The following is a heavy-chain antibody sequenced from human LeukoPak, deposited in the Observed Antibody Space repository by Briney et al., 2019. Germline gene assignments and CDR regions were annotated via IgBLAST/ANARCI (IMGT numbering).Heavy chain of an antibody. J-gene: IGHJ1*01. D-gene: IGHD4-17*01. CDR1: GFTFSSYA. V-gene: IGHV3-23*01. CDR3: AKLTVTTSAAEHFHH. CDR2: ISGSGGST. Sequence: GGSLRLSCAASGFTFSSYAMNWVRQAPGKGLEWVSGISGSGGSTYYADSVKGRFTISRDNSKNTLYLQMNSPRAEDTAVYYCAKLTVTTSAAEHFHHWGQGTLVTVSS.